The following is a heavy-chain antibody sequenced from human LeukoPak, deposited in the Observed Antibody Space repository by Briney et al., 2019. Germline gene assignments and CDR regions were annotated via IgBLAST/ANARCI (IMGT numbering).Heavy chain of an antibody. D-gene: IGHD2-15*01. Sequence: PGGSLRLSCAASGFTFSSYGMHWVRQAPGKGREWAAFIRYDGSNKYYADSVKGRFTISRDNSKNTLYLQMNSLRAEDTAVYYCARDHQGYCSGGSCTYFDYWGQGTLLTVSS. CDR2: IRYDGSNK. J-gene: IGHJ4*02. V-gene: IGHV3-30*02. CDR3: ARDHQGYCSGGSCTYFDY. CDR1: GFTFSSYG.